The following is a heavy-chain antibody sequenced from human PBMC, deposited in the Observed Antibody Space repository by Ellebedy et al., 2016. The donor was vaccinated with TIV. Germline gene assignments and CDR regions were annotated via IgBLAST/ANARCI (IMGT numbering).Heavy chain of an antibody. CDR2: IYYSGTT. CDR1: GGSITRSSSY. V-gene: IGHV4-39*01. Sequence: SETLSLTCTVPGGSITRSSSYWGWIRQPPGKGLEWIGSIYYSGTTDYNPSLESRVTISADTSKNQFSLRLSSVTAADTAVYYCARWFGELLYVRWFDPWGQGTLVTVSS. CDR3: ARWFGELLYVRWFDP. D-gene: IGHD3-10*01. J-gene: IGHJ5*02.